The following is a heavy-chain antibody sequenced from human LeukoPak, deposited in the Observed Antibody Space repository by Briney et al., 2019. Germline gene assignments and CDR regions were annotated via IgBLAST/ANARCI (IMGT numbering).Heavy chain of an antibody. CDR1: GFTFSSYW. CDR2: IKQDGSEK. CDR3: AKVVQGGSSYGHFDY. J-gene: IGHJ4*02. D-gene: IGHD5-18*01. V-gene: IGHV3-7*01. Sequence: GGSLRLSCAASGFTFSSYWMSWVRQAPGKGLEWVANIKQDGSEKYYVDSVKGRFTISRDNAKTSLYLQMNSLRAEDTAVYYCAKVVQGGSSYGHFDYWGRGTLVTVSS.